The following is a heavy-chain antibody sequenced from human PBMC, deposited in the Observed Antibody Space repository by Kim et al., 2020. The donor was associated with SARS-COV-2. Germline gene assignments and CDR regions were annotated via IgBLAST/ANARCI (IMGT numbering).Heavy chain of an antibody. J-gene: IGHJ6*02. CDR1: GFTFDDYA. V-gene: IGHV3-9*01. CDR2: ISWNSGSI. D-gene: IGHD1-1*01. CDR3: AKSPQETLENYYGMDV. Sequence: LSLTCAASGFTFDDYAMHWVRQAPGKGLEWVSGISWNSGSIGYADSVKGRFTISRDNAKNSLYLQMNSLRAEDTALYYCAKSPQETLENYYGMDVWGQGTTVTVSS.